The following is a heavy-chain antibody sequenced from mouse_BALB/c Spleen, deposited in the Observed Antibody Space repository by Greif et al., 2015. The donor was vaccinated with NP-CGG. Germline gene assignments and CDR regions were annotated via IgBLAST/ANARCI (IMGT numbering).Heavy chain of an antibody. Sequence: EVKVEESGGGLVKPGESLKLSCAASGFAFSSYDMSWVRQTPEKRLEWVATISSGGSYTYYPDSVKGRFTISRDNARNTLYLQMSSLRPEDTALYYCARHLGNYAMDYWGQGTSVTVSS. CDR1: GFAFSSYD. D-gene: IGHD1-1*02. CDR2: ISSGGSYT. J-gene: IGHJ4*01. V-gene: IGHV5-9*02. CDR3: ARHLGNYAMDY.